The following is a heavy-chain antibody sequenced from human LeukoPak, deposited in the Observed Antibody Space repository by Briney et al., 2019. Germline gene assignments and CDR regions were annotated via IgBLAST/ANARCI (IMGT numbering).Heavy chain of an antibody. CDR1: GFSVTYYS. Sequence: GGSLRLSCAASGFSVTYYSMHWLRQAPGKALEWVAFIQYDGSEKFYADSVKGRFTISRDNSKNTLYVQMNSLRAEDTAVYYCTTGGGGDMMYAKGNWGQGTLVTVSS. D-gene: IGHD2-8*01. CDR3: TTGGGGDMMYAKGN. V-gene: IGHV3-30*02. J-gene: IGHJ4*02. CDR2: IQYDGSEK.